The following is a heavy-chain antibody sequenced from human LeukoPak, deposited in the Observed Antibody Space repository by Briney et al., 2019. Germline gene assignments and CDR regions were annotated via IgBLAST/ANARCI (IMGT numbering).Heavy chain of an antibody. D-gene: IGHD1-26*01. CDR2: ISYDGSNK. V-gene: IGHV3-30*18. CDR3: AKDRSGMGYYFDF. CDR1: GFTFNTYG. J-gene: IGHJ4*02. Sequence: PGGSLRLSCAVSGFTFNTYGIHWVRQTPGKGLEWVALISYDGSNKYCADSVKGRFTISRDNSKDTLYLQMDSLRAEDTAVYYCAKDRSGMGYYFDFWGQGTLVTVSS.